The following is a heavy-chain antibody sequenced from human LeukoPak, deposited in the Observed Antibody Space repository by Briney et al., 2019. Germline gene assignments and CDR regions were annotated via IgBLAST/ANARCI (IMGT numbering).Heavy chain of an antibody. CDR1: GFTLNSYL. D-gene: IGHD1-14*01. Sequence: GGSLRLSCAASGFTLNSYLMSWVRQAPGRGLEWVANIKKDGSEENYLDSVKGRFTVSRDNAKNSQNLQMNSLRGEDTAVYYCARSNPNRNALDLWGQGTMVTISS. J-gene: IGHJ3*01. CDR3: ARSNPNRNALDL. V-gene: IGHV3-7*01. CDR2: IKKDGSEE.